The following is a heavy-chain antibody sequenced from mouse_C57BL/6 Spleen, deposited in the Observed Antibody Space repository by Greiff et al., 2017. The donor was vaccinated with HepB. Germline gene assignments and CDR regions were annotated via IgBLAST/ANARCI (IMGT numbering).Heavy chain of an antibody. Sequence: VQLVESGPELVKPGASVKISCKASGYAFSSSWMNWVKQRPGKGLEWIGRIYPGDGDTNYNGKFKGKATLTADKSSSTAYMQLSSLTSEDSAVYFCARSARRAMDYWGQGTSVTVSS. J-gene: IGHJ4*01. V-gene: IGHV1-82*01. CDR2: IYPGDGDT. CDR3: ARSARRAMDY. CDR1: GYAFSSSW.